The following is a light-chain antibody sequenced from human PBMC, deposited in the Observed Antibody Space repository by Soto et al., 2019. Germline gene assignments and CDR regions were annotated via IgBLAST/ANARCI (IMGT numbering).Light chain of an antibody. J-gene: IGKJ5*01. CDR2: DVS. CDR3: QQRFDWPIT. V-gene: IGKV3-11*01. Sequence: EIVLTQSPVTLSLSPGERATLFCRASQSIGGYLAWYQQRPGQAPRLVIYDVSYRATGIPVRFSGSGSGTDFTLTISSLEPEDVAVYYCQQRFDWPITFGQGTRLDI. CDR1: QSIGGY.